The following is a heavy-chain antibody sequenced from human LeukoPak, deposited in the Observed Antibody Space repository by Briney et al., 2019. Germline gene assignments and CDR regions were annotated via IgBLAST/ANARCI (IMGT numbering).Heavy chain of an antibody. Sequence: PSETLSLTCTVSGDSLTSGSRYWSWIRQPAGKGLEWIGHFYSSTRTTYNPSLESRVTISGDTAKNQFSLKLDSATAADTAVYFCARCMSELDYGDYAYYYHMDVWGKGTTVTVSS. CDR1: GDSLTSGSRY. J-gene: IGHJ6*04. V-gene: IGHV4-61*09. CDR2: FYSSTRT. D-gene: IGHD4-17*01. CDR3: ARCMSELDYGDYAYYYHMDV.